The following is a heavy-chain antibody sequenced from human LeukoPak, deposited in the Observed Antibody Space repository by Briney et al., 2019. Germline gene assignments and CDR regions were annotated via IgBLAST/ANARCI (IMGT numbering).Heavy chain of an antibody. CDR2: ISAYNGNT. Sequence: WASVKFSCKASGYTFTSYGISWVRQAPGQGLEWMGWISAYNGNTNYAQKLQGRVTMTTDTSTSTAYMELRSLRSDDTAVYYCARDLRKGRFDPWGQGTLVTVSS. J-gene: IGHJ5*02. CDR1: GYTFTSYG. CDR3: ARDLRKGRFDP. V-gene: IGHV1-18*01.